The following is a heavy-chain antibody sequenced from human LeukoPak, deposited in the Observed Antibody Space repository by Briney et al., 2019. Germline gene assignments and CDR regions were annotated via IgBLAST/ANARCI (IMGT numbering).Heavy chain of an antibody. CDR2: ISYDGSNK. J-gene: IGHJ6*03. D-gene: IGHD3-9*01. CDR1: GFTFSSYA. V-gene: IGHV3-30*04. Sequence: GRSLRLSCAASGFTFSSYAMHWVRQAPGKGLEWVAVISYDGSNKYYADSVKGRFTISRDNSKNTLYLQMNSLRAEDTAVYYCARDSAYFDWLTVYYHYYYMDVWGKGTTVTVSS. CDR3: ARDSAYFDWLTVYYHYYYMDV.